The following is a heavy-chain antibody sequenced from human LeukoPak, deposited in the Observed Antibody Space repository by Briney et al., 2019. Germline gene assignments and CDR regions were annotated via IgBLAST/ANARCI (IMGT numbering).Heavy chain of an antibody. J-gene: IGHJ3*02. D-gene: IGHD3-22*01. CDR1: GFTVSSNH. Sequence: GGSLRLSCAASGFTVSSNHMSWVRQAPGKGLEWVSVIYSASSTYYADSVKGRFTISRDNSKNTLYLQMNSLRAEDTAIYYCARDLGRYDSNQGPLDAFDIWGQGTMVTVSS. CDR3: ARDLGRYDSNQGPLDAFDI. CDR2: IYSASST. V-gene: IGHV3-53*01.